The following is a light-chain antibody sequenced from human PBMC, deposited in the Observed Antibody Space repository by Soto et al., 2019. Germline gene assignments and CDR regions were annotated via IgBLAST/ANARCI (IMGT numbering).Light chain of an antibody. J-gene: IGLJ2*01. Sequence: QSALTQPPSASGSPGQSVTISCTGTRSDVGGYNYVSWYQQHPGKAPQLMIYEVNKRPSGVPDRFSGSKSGNTASLTVSGLQAEDEADYYCSSYAGYNTLVFGGGTKVTVL. CDR2: EVN. V-gene: IGLV2-8*01. CDR1: RSDVGGYNY. CDR3: SSYAGYNTLV.